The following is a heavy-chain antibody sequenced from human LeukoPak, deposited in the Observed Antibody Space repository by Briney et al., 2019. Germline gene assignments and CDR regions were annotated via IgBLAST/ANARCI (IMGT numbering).Heavy chain of an antibody. CDR2: ISGSGGST. V-gene: IGHV3-23*01. D-gene: IGHD6-19*01. Sequence: PGGSLRLSCAASGFTFSSYAMSWVRQAPGKGLEWVSAISGSGGSTYYADSVKGRFTISRDNAKNSLYLQMNSLRAEDTAVYYCARLGSGWSDFYYYYYYYMDVWGKGTTVTVSS. J-gene: IGHJ6*03. CDR1: GFTFSSYA. CDR3: ARLGSGWSDFYYYYYYYMDV.